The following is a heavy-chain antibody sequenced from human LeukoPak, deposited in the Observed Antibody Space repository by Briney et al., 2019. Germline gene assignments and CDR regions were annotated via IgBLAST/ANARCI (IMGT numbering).Heavy chain of an antibody. Sequence: SETLSLTCTISGGSISSNYWSWIRQPPGKGLEWIGYCHYSGNTNYNPSLKSRATISVEMSKNQFSLTLNSVTAADTAVYYCARSASSTSRSAFDIWGQGTRVTASS. CDR2: CHYSGNT. CDR3: ARSASSTSRSAFDI. V-gene: IGHV4-59*13. CDR1: GGSISSNY. J-gene: IGHJ3*02.